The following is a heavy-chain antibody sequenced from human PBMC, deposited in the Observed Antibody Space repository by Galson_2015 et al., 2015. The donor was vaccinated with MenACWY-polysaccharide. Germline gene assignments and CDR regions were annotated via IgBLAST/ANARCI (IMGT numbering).Heavy chain of an antibody. J-gene: IGHJ3*01. CDR2: IYPNDSDT. V-gene: IGHV5-51*03. CDR1: GYTFTTYW. Sequence: QSGAEVKKPGESLKISCKASGYTFTTYWIGWVRQMPGRGLEWMGIIYPNDSDTRYSPSFQGQVTISADKSITTAYLQWSSLKASDTAMYYCARDNSGTGGSGSYNAFDFWAQGTMDTVSS. CDR3: ARDNSGTGGSGSYNAFDF. D-gene: IGHD1-26*01.